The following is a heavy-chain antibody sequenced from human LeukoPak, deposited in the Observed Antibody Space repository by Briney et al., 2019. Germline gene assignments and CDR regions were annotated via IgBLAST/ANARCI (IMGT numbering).Heavy chain of an antibody. CDR1: GGSISSYY. D-gene: IGHD3-9*01. CDR2: IYTSGST. V-gene: IGHV4-4*07. J-gene: IGHJ4*02. Sequence: SETLSLTCTVSGGSISSYYWSWIRQPAGKGLEWIGRIYTSGSTNYNPSLKSRVTMSVDTSKNKFSLKLSSVTAADTAVYYCAREGSYYDILTGYYYGYFDYRGQGTLVTVSS. CDR3: AREGSYYDILTGYYYGYFDY.